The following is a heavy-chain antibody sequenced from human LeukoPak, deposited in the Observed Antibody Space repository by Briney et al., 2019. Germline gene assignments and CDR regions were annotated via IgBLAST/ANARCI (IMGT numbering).Heavy chain of an antibody. V-gene: IGHV1-46*01. D-gene: IGHD4-17*01. CDR3: AREVEGEGDYQPVWYYYYYMDV. CDR2: INPSGGST. Sequence: ASVKVSCKASGYTFTSYYMHWVRQAPGQGLEWMGIINPSGGSTSYAQKFQGRVTMTRDMSTSTVYMELSSLRSEDTAVYDCAREVEGEGDYQPVWYYYYYMDVWGKGTTVTVSS. J-gene: IGHJ6*03. CDR1: GYTFTSYY.